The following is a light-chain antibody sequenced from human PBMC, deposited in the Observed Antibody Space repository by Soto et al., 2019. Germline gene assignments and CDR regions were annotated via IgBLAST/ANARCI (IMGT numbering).Light chain of an antibody. CDR1: QAISTY. CDR3: QQFNNYPRT. Sequence: DIQVTQSPSFLSASVGDRVTITCRASQAISTYLAWYQQIPGRAPKLLIYTASTLHSGVPSRFSGSGSGTEFTLTISSLQPEAFATYYCQQFNNYPRTFGQWTKLEIK. CDR2: TAS. J-gene: IGKJ2*01. V-gene: IGKV1-9*01.